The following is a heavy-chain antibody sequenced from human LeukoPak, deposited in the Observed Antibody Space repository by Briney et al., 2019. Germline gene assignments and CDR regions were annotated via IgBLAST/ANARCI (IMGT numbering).Heavy chain of an antibody. CDR1: GFTFSSYA. CDR2: ISGSGGST. J-gene: IGHJ5*02. V-gene: IGHV3-23*01. Sequence: QSGGSLRLSCAASGFTFSSYAMSWVRQAPGKGLEWVSAISGSGGSTYYADSVKGRFTISRDNSKNTLYLQMNSLRAEDTAVYYCAKGPGYDIFGSLDWFDPWGQGTLVTVSS. CDR3: AKGPGYDIFGSLDWFDP. D-gene: IGHD3-9*01.